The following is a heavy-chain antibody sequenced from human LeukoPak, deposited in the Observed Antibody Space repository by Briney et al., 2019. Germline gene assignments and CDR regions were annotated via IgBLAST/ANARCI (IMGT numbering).Heavy chain of an antibody. CDR3: ARNPVDTAXVTMPFDY. CDR2: ISAYNGNT. J-gene: IGHJ4*02. D-gene: IGHD5-18*01. Sequence: ASVKVSCKASGYTFTSYGISWVRQAPGQGLEWMGWISAYNGNTNYAQKLQGRVTMTTDTSTSTAYMELRSLRSDDTAVYYCARNPVDTAXVTMPFDYWGQGTLVTVSS. V-gene: IGHV1-18*01. CDR1: GYTFTSYG.